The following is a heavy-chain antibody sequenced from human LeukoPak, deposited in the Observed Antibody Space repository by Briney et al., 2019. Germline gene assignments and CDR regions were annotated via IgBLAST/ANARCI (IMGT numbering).Heavy chain of an antibody. CDR3: ARSYVSGTVPSYY. Sequence: PGGSLRLSCAASGFTFSEHYMDWVRQAPGKGLEWVGRTRKKVNSYTTEYAASVKGRFTISRDDSRNSLYLQMNSLKTEDTAVYYCARSYVSGTVPSYYWGQGTLVTVSS. CDR2: TRKKVNSYTT. J-gene: IGHJ4*02. V-gene: IGHV3-72*01. CDR1: GFTFSEHY. D-gene: IGHD3-10*01.